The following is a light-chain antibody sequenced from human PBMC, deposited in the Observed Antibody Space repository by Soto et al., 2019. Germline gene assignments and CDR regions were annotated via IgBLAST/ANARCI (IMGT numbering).Light chain of an antibody. J-gene: IGLJ2*01. CDR1: SSNVGGYNY. V-gene: IGLV2-11*01. CDR3: CAYAGSYTLV. Sequence: QSVLTQLRSVCGSPGQSVTISCTGTSSNVGGYNYVSWFQQHPGKVPKLMIYDVNKRPSGVPDRFSGSKSGNTASLTISGLQAEDEADYYCCAYAGSYTLVFGGGTKLTVL. CDR2: DVN.